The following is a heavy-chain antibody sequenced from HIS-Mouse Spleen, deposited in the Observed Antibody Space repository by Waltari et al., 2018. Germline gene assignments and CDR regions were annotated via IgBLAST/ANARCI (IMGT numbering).Heavy chain of an antibody. CDR2: IKQEGSEK. Sequence: EVQLVESGGGLVQPGGSLRLSCAASGFTFSSYWMSWVRQAPGKGLGVVANIKQEGSEKYYVESVKGRFTISRDNAKNSLYLQMNSLRAEDTAVYYCARERRGPGWFDPWGQGTLVTVSS. V-gene: IGHV3-7*01. D-gene: IGHD5-12*01. J-gene: IGHJ5*02. CDR3: ARERRGPGWFDP. CDR1: GFTFSSYW.